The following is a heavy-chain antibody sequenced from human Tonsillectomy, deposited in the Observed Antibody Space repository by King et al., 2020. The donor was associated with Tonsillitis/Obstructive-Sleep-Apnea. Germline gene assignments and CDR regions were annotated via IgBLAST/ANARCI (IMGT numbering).Heavy chain of an antibody. J-gene: IGHJ4*02. V-gene: IGHV5-51*01. CDR2: IFPGDSDT. CDR3: AGEGGGVSERNFFCPY. CDR1: GYSFTSYW. D-gene: IGHD2/OR15-2a*01. Sequence: QLVQSGAEVKKPGESLKISCKGSGYSFTSYWIGWVRQRPGKGLEWMGIIFPGDSDTRYIPSFQGQVTISADKSISTAYLQWSSLKASDTAMYYCAGEGGGVSERNFFCPYWGQGTLVTVSS.